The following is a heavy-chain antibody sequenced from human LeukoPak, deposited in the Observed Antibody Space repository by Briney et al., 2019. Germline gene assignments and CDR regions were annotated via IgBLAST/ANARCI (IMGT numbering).Heavy chain of an antibody. D-gene: IGHD2-15*01. V-gene: IGHV3-30*04. CDR1: GFTFSSYA. J-gene: IGHJ3*02. Sequence: GGSLRLSCAASGFTFSSYAMHWVRQAPGKGLEWVAVISYDGSNKYYADSVKGRFTISRDNSKNTLYLQMNSLRAEDTAVYYCAREGVCSGGSCYSAFDIWGQGTMVTVSS. CDR2: ISYDGSNK. CDR3: AREGVCSGGSCYSAFDI.